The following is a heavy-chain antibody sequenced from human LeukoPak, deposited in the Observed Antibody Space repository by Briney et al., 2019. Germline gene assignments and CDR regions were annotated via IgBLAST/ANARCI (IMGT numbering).Heavy chain of an antibody. CDR1: GFTFSSYA. J-gene: IGHJ4*02. Sequence: GGSLRLSCAASGFTFSSYAMHWVRQVPGKGLEYVSAISSSGGSTYYANAVKGRFTISRDNSKNTLYLQMGSLRTEDMAIYYCARGPDVVLVSHWSFFDYWGQGTLVTVSS. D-gene: IGHD2-8*02. CDR3: ARGPDVVLVSHWSFFDY. V-gene: IGHV3-64*01. CDR2: ISSSGGST.